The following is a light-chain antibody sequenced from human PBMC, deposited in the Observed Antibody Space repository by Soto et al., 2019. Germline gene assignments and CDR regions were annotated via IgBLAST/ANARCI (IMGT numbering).Light chain of an antibody. J-gene: IGKJ3*01. V-gene: IGKV3-11*01. CDR2: DAS. CDR1: RNISNH. Sequence: EIVLTQSPATLSLSPGERATLSCRASRNISNHLAWYQHKSGESPRLLISDASNRATGVPVRFSGSGSGTDIPPTISSLEPEDFAVYYCQQRDTWPPFTFGPGTKVEIK. CDR3: QQRDTWPPFT.